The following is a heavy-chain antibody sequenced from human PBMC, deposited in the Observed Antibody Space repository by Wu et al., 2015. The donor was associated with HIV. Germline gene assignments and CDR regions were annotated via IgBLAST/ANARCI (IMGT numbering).Heavy chain of an antibody. D-gene: IGHD3-22*01. V-gene: IGHV1-2*02. J-gene: IGHJ4*02. CDR2: INPANGVT. Sequence: QVQLVQSGAEVKKPGASVKVSCKASGYKFTDFHLNWIRQAPGEGFEWMGRINPANGVTNFAQKFQGRVSMTRNTSITTAYLELNRLTAADTAIYYCARGAHRHSDKSGYYSEIDSWGQGTLVTVSS. CDR3: ARGAHRHSDKSGYYSEIDS. CDR1: GYKFTDFH.